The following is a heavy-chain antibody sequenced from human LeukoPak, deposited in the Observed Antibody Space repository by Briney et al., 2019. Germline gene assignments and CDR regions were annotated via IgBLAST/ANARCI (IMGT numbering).Heavy chain of an antibody. V-gene: IGHV4-34*01. J-gene: IGHJ6*02. CDR2: INHSGST. D-gene: IGHD1-14*01. CDR3: ARDNRPYGMDV. CDR1: GGSFSGYY. Sequence: SETLSLTCAVYGGSFSGYYWSWIRQPPGKGLEWIGEINHSGSTNYNPSLKSRVTMSVDTSKNQFSLKLSSVTAADTAVYYCARDNRPYGMDVWGQGTTVTVSS.